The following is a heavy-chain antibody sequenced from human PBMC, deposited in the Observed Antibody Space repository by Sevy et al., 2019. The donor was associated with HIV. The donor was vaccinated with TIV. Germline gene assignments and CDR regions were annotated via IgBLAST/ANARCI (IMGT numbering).Heavy chain of an antibody. CDR1: GFTFGDYG. Sequence: GGSLRLSCTASGFTFGDYGMSWVRQAPGKGLEWVAFLKSDVYGGKVDHAASVRGRFVISRADSKTIAYLQMNDLKAEDTGVYYCTRWKAAQSIFDYWGQGALVTVSS. CDR2: LKSDVYGGKV. J-gene: IGHJ4*02. D-gene: IGHD6-13*01. V-gene: IGHV3-49*04. CDR3: TRWKAAQSIFDY.